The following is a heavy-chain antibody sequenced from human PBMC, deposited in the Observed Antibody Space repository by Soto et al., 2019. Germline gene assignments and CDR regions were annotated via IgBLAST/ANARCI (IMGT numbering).Heavy chain of an antibody. V-gene: IGHV3-11*01. CDR2: ISSSGSTI. J-gene: IGHJ4*02. Sequence: PGGSLRLSCAASGFTFSDYYMSWIRQAPGKGLEWVSYISSSGSTIYYADSVKGRITISRDNAKNSLYLQMNSLRAEDTAMFYCARGYCRGGSCYPFDYWGQGTLVTVSS. CDR3: ARGYCRGGSCYPFDY. D-gene: IGHD2-15*01. CDR1: GFTFSDYY.